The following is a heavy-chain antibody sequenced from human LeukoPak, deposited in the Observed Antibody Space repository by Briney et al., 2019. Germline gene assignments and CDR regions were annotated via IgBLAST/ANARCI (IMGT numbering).Heavy chain of an antibody. V-gene: IGHV4-34*01. CDR1: GGSFSGYY. Sequence: SETLSLTCAVYGGSFSGYYWSWIRQPPGKGLEWIGEINHSGSTNYNPSLKSRVTIAVDTSKNQFSLKLSSVTAADTAVYYCARGRYYDFWSGYSYYYYYMDVWGKGTTVTVSS. CDR3: ARGRYYDFWSGYSYYYYYMDV. D-gene: IGHD3-3*01. J-gene: IGHJ6*03. CDR2: INHSGST.